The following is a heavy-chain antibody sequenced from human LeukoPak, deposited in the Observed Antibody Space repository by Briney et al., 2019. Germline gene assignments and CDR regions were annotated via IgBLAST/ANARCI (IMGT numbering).Heavy chain of an antibody. V-gene: IGHV3-20*04. J-gene: IGHJ5*02. CDR1: GFTFDDYG. CDR3: ASNIIASAGDKQLKRWFDP. CDR2: INWNGGST. D-gene: IGHD6-13*01. Sequence: GGSLRLSCAASGFTFDDYGMSWVRQAPGKGLEWVSGINWNGGSTGYADSVKGRFTISRDNAKNSLYLQMNSLRAEDTALYYCASNIIASAGDKQLKRWFDPWGQGTLVTVSS.